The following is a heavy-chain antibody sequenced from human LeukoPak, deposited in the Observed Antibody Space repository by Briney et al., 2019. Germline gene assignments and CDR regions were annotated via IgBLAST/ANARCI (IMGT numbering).Heavy chain of an antibody. CDR1: GFTFSSYN. V-gene: IGHV3-21*01. Sequence: GGSLRLSCAAAGFTFSSYNVNWVRPTPGQGLEWVSYITSGSSHIYYADSVKGRFTISRYNSKATLYLQMNSLRAEDTAVYYCARAILDDIVVVPAGSAMGDWGQGTLVTVSS. D-gene: IGHD2-2*01. CDR3: ARAILDDIVVVPAGSAMGD. J-gene: IGHJ4*02. CDR2: ITSGSSHI.